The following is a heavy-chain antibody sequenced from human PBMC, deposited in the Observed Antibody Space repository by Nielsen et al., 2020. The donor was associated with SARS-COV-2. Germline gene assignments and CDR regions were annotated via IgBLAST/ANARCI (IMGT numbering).Heavy chain of an antibody. CDR3: ARRNIVVVPAPVLGLGPFYSSYYVDV. Sequence: WIRQPPGKGLEWIGEIHHSGSTNYAPSLKSRVSMSVDKSKSQFSLRLRSVTAADTAVYYCARRNIVVVPAPVLGLGPFYSSYYVDVWGKGTPVTVSS. J-gene: IGHJ6*03. CDR2: IHHSGST. D-gene: IGHD2-2*02. V-gene: IGHV4-4*02.